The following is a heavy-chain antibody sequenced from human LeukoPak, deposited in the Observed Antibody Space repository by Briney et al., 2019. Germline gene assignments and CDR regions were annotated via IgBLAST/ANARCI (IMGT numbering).Heavy chain of an antibody. J-gene: IGHJ3*02. CDR1: GFTFTSYS. Sequence: PGGSLRLSCAASGFTFTSYSMNWVRQAPGKGLEWVSSISSSSSYISYADSVKGRFTISRDNAKNSLYLQMNSLRAEDTAVYYCARDLLWFGELSETAFDIWGQGTMVTVSS. D-gene: IGHD3-10*01. CDR2: ISSSSSYI. V-gene: IGHV3-21*01. CDR3: ARDLLWFGELSETAFDI.